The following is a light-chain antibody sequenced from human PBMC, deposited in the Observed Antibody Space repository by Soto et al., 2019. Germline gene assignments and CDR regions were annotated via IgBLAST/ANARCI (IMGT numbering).Light chain of an antibody. V-gene: IGLV2-14*01. J-gene: IGLJ3*02. CDR1: SSDVGGYNY. Sequence: QSVLTQPASVSGSPGQSITISCTGTSSDVGGYNYVSWYQQHPGKAPKLIIYEVSNRPSGVSNRFSGSKSGNTASLTVSGLQAEDEADYYCSSYSSVTTLGVFGGGTKLTVL. CDR2: EVS. CDR3: SSYSSVTTLGV.